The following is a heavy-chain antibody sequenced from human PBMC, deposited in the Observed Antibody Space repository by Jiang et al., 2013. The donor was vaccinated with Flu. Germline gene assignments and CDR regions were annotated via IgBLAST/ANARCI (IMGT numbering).Heavy chain of an antibody. J-gene: IGHJ4*02. Sequence: PGLVKPSQTLSLTCSVSGGSINSGGYYRSWIRQHPGKGLQWIGSIHFSGTTYYNPSLKSRVSISVDTSKNQFSLKVNSVTAADTAMYYCARDATTGGYGDFDYWGQGTLVAVSS. D-gene: IGHD4-11*01. V-gene: IGHV4-31*03. CDR2: IHFSGTT. CDR1: GGSINSGGYY. CDR3: ARDATTGGYGDFDY.